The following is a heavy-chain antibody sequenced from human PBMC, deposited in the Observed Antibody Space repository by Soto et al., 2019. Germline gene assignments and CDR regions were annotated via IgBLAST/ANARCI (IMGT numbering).Heavy chain of an antibody. D-gene: IGHD3-22*01. J-gene: IGHJ3*02. V-gene: IGHV1-69*13. CDR2: IIPIFGTA. Sequence: SVKVSCKASGGTFSSYAISWVRQAPGQGLEWMGGIIPIFGTANYAQKLQGRVTITADESTSTAYMELSSLRSEDTAVYYCARRSYDSSVLSKAGAFDIWGHEEMLTVSS. CDR1: GGTFSSYA. CDR3: ARRSYDSSVLSKAGAFDI.